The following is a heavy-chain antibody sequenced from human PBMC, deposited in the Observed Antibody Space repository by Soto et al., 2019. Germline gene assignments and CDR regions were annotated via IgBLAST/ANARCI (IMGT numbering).Heavy chain of an antibody. CDR2: IGVYANT. D-gene: IGHD1-26*01. CDR3: AKESTVGSPGDYFDS. Sequence: EVELLESGGDLVQPGGSLRLSCAASGFTFSSYDMNWVRQAPGKGLEWVSAIGVYANTYYADSVKGRFTISRDDSRNTVHLQLNSLSVDATAVYYCAKESTVGSPGDYFDSWGQGTLVTVSS. V-gene: IGHV3-23*01. CDR1: GFTFSSYD. J-gene: IGHJ4*02.